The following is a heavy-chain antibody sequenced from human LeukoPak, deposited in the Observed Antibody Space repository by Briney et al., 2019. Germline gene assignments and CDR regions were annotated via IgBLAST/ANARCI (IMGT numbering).Heavy chain of an antibody. Sequence: ASVTVSCTASGYTFTSFGINWVRQAPGQGLEWMGWISAYNGNTNYAQKVQGRVTMTTDTSTSTAYMELRSLRSDDTAVYYCARASPYYGDSGDYWGQGTLVTVSS. J-gene: IGHJ4*02. V-gene: IGHV1-18*01. CDR1: GYTFTSFG. D-gene: IGHD4-17*01. CDR2: ISAYNGNT. CDR3: ARASPYYGDSGDY.